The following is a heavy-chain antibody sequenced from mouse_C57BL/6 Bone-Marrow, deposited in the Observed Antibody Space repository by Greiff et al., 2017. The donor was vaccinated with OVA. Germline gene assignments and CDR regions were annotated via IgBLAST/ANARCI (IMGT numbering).Heavy chain of an antibody. Sequence: QVQLQQSGPGLVQPSQSLSITCTVSGFSLTSYGVHWVRQPPGKGLEWLGVIWSGGSTDYNAAFISRLSISKDNSKSQVFFKMNSLQADDTAIYYCASQFAYWGQGTLVTVSA. J-gene: IGHJ3*01. V-gene: IGHV2-4*01. CDR3: ASQFAY. CDR2: IWSGGST. CDR1: GFSLTSYG.